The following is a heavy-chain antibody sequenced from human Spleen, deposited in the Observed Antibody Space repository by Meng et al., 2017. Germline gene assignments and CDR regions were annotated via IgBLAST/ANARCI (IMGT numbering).Heavy chain of an antibody. CDR3: AKDLLSWYDIAR. D-gene: IGHD3-22*01. CDR2: ISGSGGST. CDR1: GFTFGSYA. J-gene: IGHJ5*02. V-gene: IGHV3-23*01. Sequence: ETLSLTCAASGFTFGSYAMSWVRQAPGKGLEWVSAISGSGGSTYYADSVKGRFTISRDNSKNTLYLQMNSLRAEDTAVYYCAKDLLSWYDIARWGQGTLVTVSS.